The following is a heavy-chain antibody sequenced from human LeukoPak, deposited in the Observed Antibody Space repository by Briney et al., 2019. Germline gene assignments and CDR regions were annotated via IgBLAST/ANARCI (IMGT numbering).Heavy chain of an antibody. CDR1: GYTFTGYY. V-gene: IGHV1-2*06. Sequence: ASVKVSCKASGYTFTGYYMHWVRQAPGQGLEWMVRINPNSGGTNYAQKFQGRVTMTRDTSISTAYMELSRLRSDDTAVYYCARDKAVVAATFWFDPWGQGTLVTVSS. J-gene: IGHJ5*02. CDR2: INPNSGGT. CDR3: ARDKAVVAATFWFDP. D-gene: IGHD2-15*01.